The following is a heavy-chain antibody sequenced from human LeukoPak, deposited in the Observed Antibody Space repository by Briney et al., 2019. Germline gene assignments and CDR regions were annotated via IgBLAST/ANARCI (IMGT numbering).Heavy chain of an antibody. CDR1: GYTFTGYF. Sequence: ASVKVSCKSSGYTFTGYFMHWVRQAPGQGLEWMGWINPNSGGTSYLQNFQGRVTMTRDTSISTAYMDLSRLRSDDTAVYYCARGRPGDYFDYWGQGTLVTVSS. J-gene: IGHJ4*02. CDR2: INPNSGGT. V-gene: IGHV1-2*02. D-gene: IGHD6-25*01. CDR3: ARGRPGDYFDY.